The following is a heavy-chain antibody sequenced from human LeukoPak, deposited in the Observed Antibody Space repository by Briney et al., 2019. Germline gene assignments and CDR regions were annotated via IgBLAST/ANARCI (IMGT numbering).Heavy chain of an antibody. Sequence: GGSLRLSCAASGFTFSSYGMHWVRQAPGKGLEWVAVISYDGSNKYYADSVKGRFTISRDNSKNTLYLQMNSLRAEDTAVYYCARDQNVAVAGTLSDYWGQGTLVTVSS. CDR2: ISYDGSNK. CDR3: ARDQNVAVAGTLSDY. V-gene: IGHV3-30*19. CDR1: GFTFSSYG. D-gene: IGHD6-19*01. J-gene: IGHJ4*02.